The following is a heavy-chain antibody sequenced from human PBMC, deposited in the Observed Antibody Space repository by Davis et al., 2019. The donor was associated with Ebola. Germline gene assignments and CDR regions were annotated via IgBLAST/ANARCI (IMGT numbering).Heavy chain of an antibody. CDR1: GGSFSGYY. CDR2: INHSGST. D-gene: IGHD2-15*01. Sequence: MPSETLSLTCAVYGGSFSGYYWSWIRQPPGRGLEWIGEINHSGSTNYNPSLKSRVTISVDTSKNQFSLKVSSVTAADTAVYYCVRGGWDNVMVVATIPLFDYWGPGTQVTVSS. CDR3: VRGGWDNVMVVATIPLFDY. J-gene: IGHJ4*02. V-gene: IGHV4-34*01.